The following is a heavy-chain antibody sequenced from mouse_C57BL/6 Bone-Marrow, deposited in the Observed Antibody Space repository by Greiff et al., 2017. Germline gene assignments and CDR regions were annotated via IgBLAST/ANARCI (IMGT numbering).Heavy chain of an antibody. J-gene: IGHJ2*01. CDR1: GYTFTSYW. D-gene: IGHD2-4*01. CDR3: ARRDYVDFDY. CDR2: INPSSGYT. V-gene: IGHV1-4*01. Sequence: VQLQESGAELARPGASVKMSCKASGYTFTSYWMHWVKQRPGQGLEWIGYINPSSGYTKYNQKFKDKATLTADKSSSTAYMQLSSLTSEDSAVYYCARRDYVDFDYWGQGTTLTVSS.